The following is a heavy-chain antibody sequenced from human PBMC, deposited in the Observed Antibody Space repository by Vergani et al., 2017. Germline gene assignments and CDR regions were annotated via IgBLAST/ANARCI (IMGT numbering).Heavy chain of an antibody. V-gene: IGHV3-30*18. D-gene: IGHD5-18*01. CDR3: AKDSSGYSYGYVGY. J-gene: IGHJ4*02. Sequence: QVQLVESGGGVVQPGRSLRLSCAASGFTFSSYGMHWVRQAPGKGLEWVAVISYDGSNKYYADSVKGRFTISRDNSKNTLYLQMNSLRAEDTAVYYCAKDSSGYSYGYVGYWGQGTLVTVSS. CDR1: GFTFSSYG. CDR2: ISYDGSNK.